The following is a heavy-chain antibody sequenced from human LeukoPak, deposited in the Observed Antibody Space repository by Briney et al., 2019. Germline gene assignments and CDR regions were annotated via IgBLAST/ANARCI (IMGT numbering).Heavy chain of an antibody. CDR3: ARVARPRPNYYGSGKIDP. Sequence: ASVKVSCKASGYTFTSYGISWVRQAPGQGLEWMGWISAYNGNTNYAQKFQGRVTMTRNTSISTAYMELSSLRSEDTAVYYCARVARPRPNYYGSGKIDPWGQGTLVTVSS. D-gene: IGHD3-10*01. V-gene: IGHV1-18*01. CDR1: GYTFTSYG. CDR2: ISAYNGNT. J-gene: IGHJ5*02.